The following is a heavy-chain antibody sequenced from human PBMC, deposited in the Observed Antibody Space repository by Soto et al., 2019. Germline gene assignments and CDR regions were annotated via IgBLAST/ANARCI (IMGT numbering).Heavy chain of an antibody. V-gene: IGHV1-3*01. CDR3: AGGEVFFGY. CDR1: GYTFTSYT. D-gene: IGHD3-3*01. CDR2: INAGNGNT. J-gene: IGHJ4*02. Sequence: QVQLVQSGAEVKKPGASVKVSCKASGYTFTSYTMHWVRQAPGQRREWMGWINAGNGNTKYSQKFQGRVSITRDTSASTAYMELSSLRSEDTALYYCAGGEVFFGYWGQGTLVTVSS.